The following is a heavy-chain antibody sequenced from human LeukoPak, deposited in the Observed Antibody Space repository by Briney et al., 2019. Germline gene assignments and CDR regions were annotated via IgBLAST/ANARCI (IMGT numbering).Heavy chain of an antibody. CDR3: ARDLHSGAYTFDY. V-gene: IGHV3-48*02. J-gene: IGHJ4*02. D-gene: IGHD1-26*01. CDR1: RFTFSNYN. Sequence: GGSLRLSCAASRFTFSNYNMNWVRQAPGKGLEWVSYISSISTIIYYAGSVKGRFTISRDNAKNSLYLQMNSLRDEDTAVYYCARDLHSGAYTFDYWGQGTLVTVSS. CDR2: ISSISTII.